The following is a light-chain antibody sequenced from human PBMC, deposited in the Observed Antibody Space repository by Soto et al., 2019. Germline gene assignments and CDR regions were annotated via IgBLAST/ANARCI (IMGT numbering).Light chain of an antibody. CDR3: QQYGNTHLT. CDR1: QRLSSNY. CDR2: GAS. V-gene: IGKV3-20*01. Sequence: PGERVTLSCRASQRLSSNYLAWFQQKPGQAPRLLIYGASSRATGIPDRFSGSGSGTDFTLTISRLEPEDFAVYYCQQYGNTHLTFGGGTKVDI. J-gene: IGKJ4*01.